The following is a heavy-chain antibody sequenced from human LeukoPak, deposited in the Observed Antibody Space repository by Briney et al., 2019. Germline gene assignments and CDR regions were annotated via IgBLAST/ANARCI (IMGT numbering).Heavy chain of an antibody. CDR1: GGSFSGYY. D-gene: IGHD5-18*01. V-gene: IGHV4-34*01. CDR3: ARGQRGYSYGHQFDY. Sequence: PSETLSLTCAVYGGSFSGYYWSWIRQPPGKGLEWIGEINHSGSTNYNPSLKSRVTISVDTSKNQFSLKLSSVTAADTAVYYCARGQRGYSYGHQFDYWGQEPWSPSPQ. CDR2: INHSGST. J-gene: IGHJ4*01.